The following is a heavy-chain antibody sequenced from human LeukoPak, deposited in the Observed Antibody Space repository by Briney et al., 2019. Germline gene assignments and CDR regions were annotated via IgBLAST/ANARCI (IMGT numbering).Heavy chain of an antibody. CDR2: ITPVFGTL. Sequence: SVKVSCKASEGTFRSDTINWVRQATGQGLEWMGGITPVFGTLKYAQKFKGRVTITADESTTTSYMKLSGLTSDDTAIYHCARGGGNFYGSGSSRQYYYYFMDVWGTGTTVTVSS. D-gene: IGHD3-10*01. V-gene: IGHV1-69*01. CDR1: EGTFRSDT. CDR3: ARGGGNFYGSGSSRQYYYYFMDV. J-gene: IGHJ6*03.